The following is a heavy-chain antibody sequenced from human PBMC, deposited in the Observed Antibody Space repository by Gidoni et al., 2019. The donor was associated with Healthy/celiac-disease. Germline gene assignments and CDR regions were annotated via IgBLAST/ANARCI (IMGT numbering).Heavy chain of an antibody. J-gene: IGHJ4*02. D-gene: IGHD3-9*01. CDR1: GYTFTSYG. V-gene: IGHV1-18*01. Sequence: QVQLVQSGAEVKKPGASVKVSCKASGYTFTSYGISWVRQAPGQGLEWMGWISAYNGNTNYAQKLQGRVNMTTDTSTSTAYMELRSLRSDDTAVYYCARLGSYDILTGYYRPFDYWGQGTLVTVSS. CDR2: ISAYNGNT. CDR3: ARLGSYDILTGYYRPFDY.